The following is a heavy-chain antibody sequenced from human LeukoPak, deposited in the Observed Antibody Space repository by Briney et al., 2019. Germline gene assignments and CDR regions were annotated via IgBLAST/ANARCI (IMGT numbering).Heavy chain of an antibody. Sequence: GRSLRLSCAASGFTFSSYAMHWVRQAPGKGLEWVAVISYDGSNKYYADYVKGRFTISRDNSKNTLYLQMNSLRAEDTAVYYCASWALTPLYGSSDYWGQGTLVTVSS. D-gene: IGHD2-8*01. J-gene: IGHJ4*02. CDR3: ASWALTPLYGSSDY. CDR1: GFTFSSYA. V-gene: IGHV3-30*04. CDR2: ISYDGSNK.